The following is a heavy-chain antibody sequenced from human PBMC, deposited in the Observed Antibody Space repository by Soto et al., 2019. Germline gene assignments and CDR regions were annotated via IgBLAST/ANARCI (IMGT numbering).Heavy chain of an antibody. CDR1: GFTFNSYA. D-gene: IGHD3-22*01. V-gene: IGHV3-23*01. CDR3: AKDSGVYYYDSSGYWYFDL. Sequence: PGGSLRLSCAASGFTFNSYAMSWVRQAPGKGLEWVSAISGSGGSXYYAXSVKGRFTISRDNSKNTLYLQMNSLRAEDTAVYYCAKDSGVYYYDSSGYWYFDLWGRGTLVTVSS. CDR2: ISGSGGSX. J-gene: IGHJ2*01.